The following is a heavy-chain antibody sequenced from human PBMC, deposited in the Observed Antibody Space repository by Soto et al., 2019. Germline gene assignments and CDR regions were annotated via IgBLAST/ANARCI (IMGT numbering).Heavy chain of an antibody. J-gene: IGHJ6*02. Sequence: PGGSLRLSCAASGFTFSSYAMHWVRQAPGKGLEWVAVISYDGSNKYYADSVKGRFTISRDNSKNTLYLQMNSLRAEDTAVYYCARDGWGSSSWYLGYYYYGMDVWGQGTTVTVSS. V-gene: IGHV3-30-3*01. CDR1: GFTFSSYA. CDR3: ARDGWGSSSWYLGYYYYGMDV. CDR2: ISYDGSNK. D-gene: IGHD6-13*01.